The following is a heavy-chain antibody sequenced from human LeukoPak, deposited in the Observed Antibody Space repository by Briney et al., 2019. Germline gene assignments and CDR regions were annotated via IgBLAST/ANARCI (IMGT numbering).Heavy chain of an antibody. J-gene: IGHJ4*02. CDR1: GFTFSSYW. D-gene: IGHD3-9*01. CDR2: NSDGGST. Sequence: GGSLRLPCAASGFTFSSYWMHWVRQAPGKGPEWVSRNSDGGSTTYADSVKGRFTISRDNAKNTMYLQMSSLRADDSAVYYCGRGGLTGQMAAFDYWGQGALVTVST. V-gene: IGHV3-74*01. CDR3: GRGGLTGQMAAFDY.